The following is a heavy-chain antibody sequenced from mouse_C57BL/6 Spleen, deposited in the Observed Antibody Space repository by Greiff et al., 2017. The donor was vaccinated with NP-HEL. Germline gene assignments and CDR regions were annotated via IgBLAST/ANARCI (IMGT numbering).Heavy chain of an antibody. V-gene: IGHV1-59*01. CDR3: ARYYDYDVGFDY. J-gene: IGHJ2*01. D-gene: IGHD2-4*01. Sequence: QVQLQQPGAELVRPGTSVKLSCKASGYTFTSYWMHWVKQRPGQGLEWIGVIDPSDSYTNYNQKFKGKATLTVDTSSSTAYMQLSSLTSEDSAVYYCARYYDYDVGFDYWGQGTTLTVSS. CDR1: GYTFTSYW. CDR2: IDPSDSYT.